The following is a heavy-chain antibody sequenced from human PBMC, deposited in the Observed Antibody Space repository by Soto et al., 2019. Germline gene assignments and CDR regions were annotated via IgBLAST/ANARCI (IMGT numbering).Heavy chain of an antibody. D-gene: IGHD1-26*01. Sequence: PGESLKISCKGSGYSFTSYWIGWVRQMPGKGLEWMGIIYPGDSYTRYSPSFQGQVTISADKSISTAYLQWSSLKASDTAIYYCARPVGATTEPLGAFDIWGQGTMVTVSS. J-gene: IGHJ3*02. CDR3: ARPVGATTEPLGAFDI. V-gene: IGHV5-51*01. CDR1: GYSFTSYW. CDR2: IYPGDSYT.